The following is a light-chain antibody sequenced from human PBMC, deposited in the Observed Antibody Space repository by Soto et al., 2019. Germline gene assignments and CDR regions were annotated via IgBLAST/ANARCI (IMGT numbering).Light chain of an antibody. CDR2: DVS. V-gene: IGLV2-14*01. Sequence: QSALTQPASVSGSPGQSITISCTGTSSAVGGYNYVSWYQQHAGKAPKLMIYDVSNRPSGVSNRFSGSKSGNTASLTISGLLAEEEAYYYCCSYTTGSTLMFGGGTKVTVL. CDR1: SSAVGGYNY. J-gene: IGLJ3*02. CDR3: CSYTTGSTLM.